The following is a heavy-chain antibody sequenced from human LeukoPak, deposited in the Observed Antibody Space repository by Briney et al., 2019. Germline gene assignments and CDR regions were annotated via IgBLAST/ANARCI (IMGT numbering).Heavy chain of an antibody. D-gene: IGHD2-2*01. CDR2: INHSGST. J-gene: IGHJ5*02. CDR3: ARAIGYQLLSGGWFDP. Sequence: SETLSLTYAVYGGSFSGYYWSWIRQPPGKGLEWIGEINHSGSTNYNPSLKSRVTISVDTSKNQFSLKLSSVTAADTAVYYCARAIGYQLLSGGWFDPWGQGTLVTVSS. V-gene: IGHV4-34*01. CDR1: GGSFSGYY.